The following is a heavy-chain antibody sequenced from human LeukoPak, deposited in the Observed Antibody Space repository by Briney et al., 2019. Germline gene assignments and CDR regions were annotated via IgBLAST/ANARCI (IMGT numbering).Heavy chain of an antibody. CDR2: INPNSGGT. CDR3: ARSRITMVRGVIPPFDY. Sequence: ASVKVSCKASGYAFTGYYMHWVRQAPGQGLEWMGWINPNSGGTNYAQKFQGRVTMTRDTSISTAYMELSRLRSDDTAVYYCARSRITMVRGVIPPFDYWGQGTLVTVSS. D-gene: IGHD3-10*01. J-gene: IGHJ4*02. V-gene: IGHV1-2*02. CDR1: GYAFTGYY.